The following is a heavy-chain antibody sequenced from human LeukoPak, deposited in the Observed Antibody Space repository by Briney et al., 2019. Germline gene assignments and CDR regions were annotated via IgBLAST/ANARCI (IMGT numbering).Heavy chain of an antibody. Sequence: RXPPXKXXXXXXEINXSGSTNYNPSLKSRVTISVDTSKNQFSLKLSSVTAADTAVYSCARGEVRCSSSSCYVGWFDPWGQGTLVTVSS. D-gene: IGHD2-2*01. V-gene: IGHV4-34*01. CDR2: INXSGST. J-gene: IGHJ5*02. CDR3: ARGEVRCSSSSCYVGWFDP.